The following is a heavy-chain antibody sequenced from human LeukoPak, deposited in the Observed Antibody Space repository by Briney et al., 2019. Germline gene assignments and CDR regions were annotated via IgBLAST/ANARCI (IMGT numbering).Heavy chain of an antibody. J-gene: IGHJ5*02. D-gene: IGHD2-15*01. Sequence: ASVKVSCKASGYTFTSYAINWVRQAPGQGLEWMGWINTNTGNPTYAQGFTGRFVFSLDTSVSTAYLQISSLKAEDTAVYYCARDPLGYCSGGSCYDYNWFDPWGQGTLVTVSS. V-gene: IGHV7-4-1*02. CDR3: ARDPLGYCSGGSCYDYNWFDP. CDR2: INTNTGNP. CDR1: GYTFTSYA.